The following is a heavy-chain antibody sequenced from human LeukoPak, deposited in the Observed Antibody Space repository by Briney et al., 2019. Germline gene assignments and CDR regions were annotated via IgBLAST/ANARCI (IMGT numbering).Heavy chain of an antibody. CDR3: ARDVGWSQYYFDF. D-gene: IGHD2-15*01. CDR1: GFTFSNHG. V-gene: IGHV3-23*01. CDR2: ISGSGGST. J-gene: IGHJ4*02. Sequence: PGGSLRLSCAASGFTFSNHGMSWVRQAPGKGPEWVAAISGSGGSTYYADSAKGRFTISRDNAKNTLYLLMKSLRAEDTAVYYCARDVGWSQYYFDFWGQGTLVTVSS.